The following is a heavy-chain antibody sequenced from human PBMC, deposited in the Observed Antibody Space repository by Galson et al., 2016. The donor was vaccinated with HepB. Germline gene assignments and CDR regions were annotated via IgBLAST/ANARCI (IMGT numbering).Heavy chain of an antibody. CDR1: GGSISSSSYY. V-gene: IGHV4-39*01. J-gene: IGHJ6*04. Sequence: SETLSLTCNVSGGSISSSSYYWGWIRQPPGKGLEWIGSIYYTGTTYYNPSLKSRVTISVDRSTNRFSLRLSSVTAADTAVYYCARPESVGYSYAMDVWGKGTAVAVSS. D-gene: IGHD3-10*01. CDR3: ARPESVGYSYAMDV. CDR2: IYYTGTT.